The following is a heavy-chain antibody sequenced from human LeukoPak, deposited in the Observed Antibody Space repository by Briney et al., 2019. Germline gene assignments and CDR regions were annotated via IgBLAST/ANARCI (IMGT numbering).Heavy chain of an antibody. D-gene: IGHD2-15*01. CDR2: IYYSGIT. V-gene: IGHV4-59*01. CDR1: GGSISSYY. CDR3: AREDYCGGGSCYSGYFQH. J-gene: IGHJ1*01. Sequence: PSETLSLTCTVSGGSISSYYWSWIRQPPGKGLEWIGYIYYSGITDYNPSLRSRVTISVDTSKNQFSLKLSSVTAADTAVCYCAREDYCGGGSCYSGYFQHWGQGTLVTVSS.